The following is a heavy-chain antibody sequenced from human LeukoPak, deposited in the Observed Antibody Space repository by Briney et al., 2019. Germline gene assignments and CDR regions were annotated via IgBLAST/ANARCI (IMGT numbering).Heavy chain of an antibody. D-gene: IGHD3-22*01. CDR2: IYPGDSDT. CDR1: GYSFTTYW. CDR3: ARRWYDSSGYSRHFDY. V-gene: IGHV5-51*01. Sequence: GESLKISCKGSGYSFTTYWIGWVRQMPGKGLEWMGNIYPGDSDTRYSPSFQGQVTISADKSITTAYLQWSSLRASDTAIYYCARRWYDSSGYSRHFDYWGQGTLVTVSS. J-gene: IGHJ4*02.